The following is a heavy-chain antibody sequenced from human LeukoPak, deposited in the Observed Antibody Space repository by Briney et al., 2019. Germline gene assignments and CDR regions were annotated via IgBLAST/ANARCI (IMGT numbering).Heavy chain of an antibody. CDR3: ARDSSVAGHNWFDP. D-gene: IGHD6-19*01. CDR1: GFTFSSYA. J-gene: IGHJ5*02. V-gene: IGHV3-64*01. Sequence: PGGSLRLSCAASGFTFSSYAMHWVRQAPGKGLEYVSAISSNGGSTYYANSVKGRFTISRDNSKNTLYLQMGSLRAEDMAVYYCARDSSVAGHNWFDPWGQGTLVTVSS. CDR2: ISSNGGST.